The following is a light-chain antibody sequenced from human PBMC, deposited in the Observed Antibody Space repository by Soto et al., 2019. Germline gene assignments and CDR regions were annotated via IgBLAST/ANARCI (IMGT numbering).Light chain of an antibody. J-gene: IGLJ2*01. CDR3: CSYAGSYTLV. Sequence: QSALTQPRSVSGSPGQSVTLSCTGTSSDVGGYHYVSWYQHHPGKAPKIIIYDVNKGPSGVPDRFSGSKSGNTASLTISGLQTEDEADYYCCSYAGSYTLVFGGGTKLTVL. CDR1: SSDVGGYHY. V-gene: IGLV2-11*01. CDR2: DVN.